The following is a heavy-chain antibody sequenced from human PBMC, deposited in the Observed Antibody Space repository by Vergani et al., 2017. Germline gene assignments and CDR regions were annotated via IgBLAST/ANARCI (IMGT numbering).Heavy chain of an antibody. CDR2: IYYSGST. D-gene: IGHD3-22*01. CDR3: ARSYDSSGYYFQTLDY. CDR1: GGSISSYY. Sequence: QVQLQESGPGLVKPSETLSLTCTVSGGSISSYYWSWIRQPPGKGLEWIGYIYYSGSTNYNPSLKSRVTISVDTSKNHFSLKLSSVTAADTAVYYCARSYDSSGYYFQTLDYWGQGTLVTVSS. J-gene: IGHJ4*02. V-gene: IGHV4-59*01.